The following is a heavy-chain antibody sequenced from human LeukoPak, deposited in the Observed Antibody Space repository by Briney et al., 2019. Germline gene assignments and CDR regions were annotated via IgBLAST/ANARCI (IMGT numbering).Heavy chain of an antibody. CDR3: ARVAGRWTRPLIVGAAAWYFDP. D-gene: IGHD1-26*01. J-gene: IGHJ2*01. Sequence: SQTLSLTCAVYGGSFSGYYWSWIRQPPGKGLEWIGEINHSGSTNYNPSLKSRVTISVDTSKNQFSLKLSSVTAADTAVHYCARVAGRWTRPLIVGAAAWYFDPWGRGTLVTVSS. CDR1: GGSFSGYY. CDR2: INHSGST. V-gene: IGHV4-34*01.